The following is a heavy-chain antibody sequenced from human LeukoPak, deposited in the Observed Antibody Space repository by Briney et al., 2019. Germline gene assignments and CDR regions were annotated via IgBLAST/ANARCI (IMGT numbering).Heavy chain of an antibody. Sequence: PGRSLRLSCAASGFTFSSYGMHWVRQAPGKGLEWVAVIWYDGSNKFYSDSVKGRFTVSRDNSKNTLYLQMNSLRAEDTAVYYCARDYDSRGYSPTFDYWGQGTLVTVSS. CDR2: IWYDGSNK. D-gene: IGHD3-22*01. J-gene: IGHJ4*02. CDR1: GFTFSSYG. CDR3: ARDYDSRGYSPTFDY. V-gene: IGHV3-33*01.